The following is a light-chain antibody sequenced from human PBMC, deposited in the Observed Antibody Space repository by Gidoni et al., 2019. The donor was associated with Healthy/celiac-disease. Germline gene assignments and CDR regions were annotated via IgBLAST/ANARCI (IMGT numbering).Light chain of an antibody. CDR2: GAS. CDR3: QQYGSSPRT. V-gene: IGKV3-20*01. Sequence: EIVLTQSPGTLSLSPGDRATLSCRASQSVSSSYLAWYQQKPGPAPRLLIYGASSRATGIPDRFSGSGSGTDFTLTISRLEPEDFAVYYCQQYGSSPRTFGQGTKVEI. CDR1: QSVSSSY. J-gene: IGKJ1*01.